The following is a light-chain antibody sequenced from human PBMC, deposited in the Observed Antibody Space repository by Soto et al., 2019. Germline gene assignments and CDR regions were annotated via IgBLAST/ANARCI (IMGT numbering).Light chain of an antibody. CDR3: CSSAGTYTWV. CDR1: SRDVGGYNY. V-gene: IGLV2-11*01. Sequence: QSALTQPRSVSGSPGRSDTISCTGTSRDVGGYNYVAWYQHHPGRAPNLIIYDVSKRPSGIPDRFSGSKSGNTASLTISGLQTEDEADFYCCSSAGTYTWVFGGGTKVTVL. CDR2: DVS. J-gene: IGLJ3*02.